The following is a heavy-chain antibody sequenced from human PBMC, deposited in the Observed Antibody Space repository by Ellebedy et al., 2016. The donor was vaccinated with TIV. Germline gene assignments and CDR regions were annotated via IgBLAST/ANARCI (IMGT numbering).Heavy chain of an antibody. CDR2: IHHSGST. Sequence: MPSETLSLTCAVSGGSISSDDWWSWVRQPPGKGLEWSGEIHHSGSTNYNPSLKSRVTILVDNSNNQFSLELNSVSAADTAVYYCTRNGYYCLDYWGRGTLVTVSS. CDR3: TRNGYYCLDY. J-gene: IGHJ4*02. V-gene: IGHV4-4*02. D-gene: IGHD3-3*01. CDR1: GGSISSDDW.